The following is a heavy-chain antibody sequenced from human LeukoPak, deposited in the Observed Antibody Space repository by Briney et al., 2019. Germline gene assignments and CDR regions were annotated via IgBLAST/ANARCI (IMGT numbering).Heavy chain of an antibody. CDR3: ARAPLATRSWGSTSPGVIFDI. J-gene: IGHJ3*02. CDR1: GGSISSHY. CDR2: IYYSGST. D-gene: IGHD2-2*01. V-gene: IGHV4-59*11. Sequence: SETLSLTCTVSGGSISSHYWSWIRQPPGKGLEWIGYIYYSGSTNYNPSLKSRVTISVDTSKNQFSLKLSSVTAADTAVYYCARAPLATRSWGSTSPGVIFDIWGQGTMVTVSS.